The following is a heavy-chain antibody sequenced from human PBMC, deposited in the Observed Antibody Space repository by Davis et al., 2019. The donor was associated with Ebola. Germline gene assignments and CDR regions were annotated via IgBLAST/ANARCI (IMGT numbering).Heavy chain of an antibody. CDR1: GGSISSSNW. V-gene: IGHV4-4*02. Sequence: MPSETLSLTCAVSGGSISSSNWWSWVRQPPGKGLEWIGEIYHSGSTNYNPSLKSRVTISVDKSKNQLSLKLSSVTAADTAVYYCARDHIVVVPAAPKGYYYYGMDVWGQGTTVTVSS. CDR2: IYHSGST. J-gene: IGHJ6*02. CDR3: ARDHIVVVPAAPKGYYYYGMDV. D-gene: IGHD2-2*01.